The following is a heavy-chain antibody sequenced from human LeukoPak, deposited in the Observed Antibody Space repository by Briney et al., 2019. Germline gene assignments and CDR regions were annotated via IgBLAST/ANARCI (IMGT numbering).Heavy chain of an antibody. CDR1: GFTFSSYA. CDR2: ISYDGSNK. V-gene: IGHV3-30-3*01. CDR3: ARDSGILRYFDWFVD. J-gene: IGHJ5*02. Sequence: GGSLRLSCAASGFTFSSYAMHWVRQAPGKGLEWVAVISYDGSNKYYADSVKGRFTISRDNSKNTLYLQMNSLRAEDTAVYYCARDSGILRYFDWFVDWGQGTLVTVSS. D-gene: IGHD3-9*01.